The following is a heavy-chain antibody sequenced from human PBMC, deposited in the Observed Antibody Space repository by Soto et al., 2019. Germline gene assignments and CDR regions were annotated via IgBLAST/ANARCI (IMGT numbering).Heavy chain of an antibody. Sequence: GESLKISCAASGFTFSDYFMSWIRQAPGKGLEWVSFISGSSDNIKYADSVKGRFTISRDNAKNSLYLQMNSLRAEDTAVYYCVRDSARIVVVPRVDGDNWLDPWGQGTLVTVSS. CDR1: GFTFSDYF. V-gene: IGHV3-11*06. CDR2: ISGSSDNI. CDR3: VRDSARIVVVPRVDGDNWLDP. J-gene: IGHJ5*02. D-gene: IGHD2-2*01.